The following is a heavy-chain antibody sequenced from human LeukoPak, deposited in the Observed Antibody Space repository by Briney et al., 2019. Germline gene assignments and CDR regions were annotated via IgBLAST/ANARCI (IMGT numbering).Heavy chain of an antibody. CDR3: ARVAHGFSPYYYYYMDV. D-gene: IGHD3-10*01. CDR1: GYSFTSYW. V-gene: IGHV5-51*01. Sequence: GESLKISCKGSGYSFTSYWIGWVRQMPGKGLEWMGIIYPGDSDTRYSPSFQGQVTISADKSISTAYLQWSSLKASDTAMYYCARVAHGFSPYYYYYMDVWGKGTTVTVSS. J-gene: IGHJ6*03. CDR2: IYPGDSDT.